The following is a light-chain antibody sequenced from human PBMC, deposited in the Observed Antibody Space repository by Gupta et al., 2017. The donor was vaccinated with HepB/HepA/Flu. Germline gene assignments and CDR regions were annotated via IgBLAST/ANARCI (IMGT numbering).Light chain of an antibody. V-gene: IGLV1-40*01. CDR3: QSYESSRGGFAV. CDR1: SSNIGASYD. Sequence: QSVLTQPPSVSGAPGQRVTIPCTGNSSNIGASYDVHCYQQLPGRSPKLLIYNNDNRHSGGTERFSGSKSGTSAALAISGLQAEEEADYYCQSYESSRGGFAVFGGGTKLTVL. J-gene: IGLJ2*01. CDR2: NND.